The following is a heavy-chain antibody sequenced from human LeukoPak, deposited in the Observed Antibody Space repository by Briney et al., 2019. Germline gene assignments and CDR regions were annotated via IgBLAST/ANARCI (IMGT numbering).Heavy chain of an antibody. CDR3: ARKFRNQFDSSGFFGF. CDR1: GGSFSGYF. CDR2: INHSGST. D-gene: IGHD3-22*01. V-gene: IGHV4-34*01. Sequence: PSETLSLTCAASGGSFSGYFWTWIRQAPGKGLEWIGEINHSGSTNYNASLESRVTISVDTSKKQFSLNLNSVTAADTAVYYCARKFRNQFDSSGFFGFWGQGTLVTVSS. J-gene: IGHJ4*02.